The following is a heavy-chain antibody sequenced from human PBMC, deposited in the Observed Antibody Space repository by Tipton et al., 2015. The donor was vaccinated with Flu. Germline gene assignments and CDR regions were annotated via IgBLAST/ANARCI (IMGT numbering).Heavy chain of an antibody. Sequence: GLVKPSETLSLTCTVSGGSISSYYWSWIRQPPGKGLEWIGYIYYSGSTNYNPSLKSRVTISVDTSKNQFSLKLSSVTAADTAVYYCARGIAVAREAWWYGDLWGRGTLVTVSS. CDR2: IYYSGST. J-gene: IGHJ2*01. CDR1: GGSISSYY. CDR3: ARGIAVAREAWWYGDL. V-gene: IGHV4-59*01. D-gene: IGHD6-19*01.